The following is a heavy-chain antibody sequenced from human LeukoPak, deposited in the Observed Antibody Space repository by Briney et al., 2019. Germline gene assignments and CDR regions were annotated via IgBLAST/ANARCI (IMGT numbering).Heavy chain of an antibody. V-gene: IGHV3-15*01. D-gene: IGHD2-15*01. CDR1: GFTFNNYW. CDR3: TTGYCSGTGCSSVIY. Sequence: GGSLRLSCAASGFTFNNYWMSWVRQAPGKGLEWVGRIKRKTDGGTTDYAAPVKGRFTISRDDSKNTLYLQMSSLRTEDTAVYHCTTGYCSGTGCSSVIYWGQGTLVTVSS. CDR2: IKRKTDGGTT. J-gene: IGHJ4*02.